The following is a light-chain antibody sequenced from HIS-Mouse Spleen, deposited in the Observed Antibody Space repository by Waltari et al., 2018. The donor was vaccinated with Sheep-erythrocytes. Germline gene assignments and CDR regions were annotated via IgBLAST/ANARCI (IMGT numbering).Light chain of an antibody. CDR1: NIGSKS. Sequence: SYVLTQPPSVSVAPAQTARITCGGNNIGSKSVHWYQQKPGQAPVLVVYDDSDRPSGTPEGFSGSNSGNTATLTISRVEAGDEADYYCQVWDSSSDHWVFGGGTKLTVL. V-gene: IGLV3-21*02. CDR3: QVWDSSSDHWV. CDR2: DDS. J-gene: IGLJ3*02.